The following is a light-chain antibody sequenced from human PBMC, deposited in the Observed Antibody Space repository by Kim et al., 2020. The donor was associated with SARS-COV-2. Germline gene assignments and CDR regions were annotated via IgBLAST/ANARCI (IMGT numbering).Light chain of an antibody. CDR3: SSYTTRSTVI. CDR2: DVS. CDR1: SSDVGAYKY. J-gene: IGLJ2*01. V-gene: IGLV2-14*03. Sequence: QSALTQPASVSGSPGQSIAISCTGTSSDVGAYKYVSWCQQHPGKAPKLVIYDVSNWPSGVSNRFSGSKSGNTASLTISGLQTEDEADYYCSSYTTRSTVIFGGGTQLTVL.